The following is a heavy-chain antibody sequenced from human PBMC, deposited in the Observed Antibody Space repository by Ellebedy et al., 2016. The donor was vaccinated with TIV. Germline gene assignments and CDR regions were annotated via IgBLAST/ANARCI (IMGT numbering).Heavy chain of an antibody. CDR2: IYTSGST. V-gene: IGHV4-61*02. J-gene: IGHJ4*02. D-gene: IGHD3-16*01. Sequence: LRLSXTVSGGSISSGSYYWSWIRQPAGKGLEWIGRIYTSGSTNYNPSLKSRVTMSVDTSKNQFSLKLSSVTAADTAVYYCAREYYDYVWGSYRFDYWGQGTLVTVSS. CDR1: GGSISSGSYY. CDR3: AREYYDYVWGSYRFDY.